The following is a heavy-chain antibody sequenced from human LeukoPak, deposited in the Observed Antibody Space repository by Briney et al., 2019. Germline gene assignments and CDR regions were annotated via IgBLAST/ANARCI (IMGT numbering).Heavy chain of an antibody. CDR1: GGTFSSYA. D-gene: IGHD3-16*02. Sequence: ASVRVSCKASGGTFSSYAISWVRQAPGQGLEWMGGIIPIFGTANYAQKFQGRVTITADESTSTAYMELSSLRSEDTAVYYCARDKPYYDYVWGSYRYYFDYWGQGTLVTVSS. J-gene: IGHJ4*02. V-gene: IGHV1-69*13. CDR3: ARDKPYYDYVWGSYRYYFDY. CDR2: IIPIFGTA.